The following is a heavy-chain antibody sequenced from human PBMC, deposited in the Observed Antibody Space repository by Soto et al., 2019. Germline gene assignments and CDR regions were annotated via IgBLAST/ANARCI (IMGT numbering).Heavy chain of an antibody. CDR2: INAHSGGT. CDR3: AKDLTRQLAYWLDP. D-gene: IGHD6-6*01. V-gene: IGHV1-2*02. J-gene: IGHJ5*02. CDR1: GFSFTGYY. Sequence: ASVKVSCKASGFSFTGYYIHWLRQAPGQGLEWMGWINAHSGGTEYAQKFQGRVTLTRDTSIATAYLTLTSLTSDDTALYYCAKDLTRQLAYWLDPWGQGTQVTVFS.